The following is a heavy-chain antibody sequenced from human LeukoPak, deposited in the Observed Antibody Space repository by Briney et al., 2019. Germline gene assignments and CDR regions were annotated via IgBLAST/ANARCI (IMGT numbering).Heavy chain of an antibody. D-gene: IGHD1-26*01. J-gene: IGHJ4*02. CDR2: INSDGSST. Sequence: GGSLRLSCAVSAFTFSSYWMHWVRQTPGKGLVWVSRINSDGSSTSYADSVKGRFTISRDNAKNTLYLQMSSLRAEDTAVYYCARGGGSYLEYFDYWGRGTLVTVSS. CDR1: AFTFSSYW. CDR3: ARGGGSYLEYFDY. V-gene: IGHV3-74*01.